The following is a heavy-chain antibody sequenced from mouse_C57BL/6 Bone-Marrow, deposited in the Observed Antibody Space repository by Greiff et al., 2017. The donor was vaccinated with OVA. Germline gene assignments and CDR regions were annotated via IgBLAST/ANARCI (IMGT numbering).Heavy chain of an antibody. CDR2: ISGGGDNT. J-gene: IGHJ2*01. Sequence: EVHLVESGGDLVKPGGSLKLSCAASGFTFSSYTMSWVRQTPEKRLEWVASISGGGDNTYYPDSVKGRFTISRDNAKNTLYLQMSSLRSEDTALYYCARRPYYFDYWGQGTILTVSS. V-gene: IGHV5-9*01. CDR1: GFTFSSYT. CDR3: ARRPYYFDY.